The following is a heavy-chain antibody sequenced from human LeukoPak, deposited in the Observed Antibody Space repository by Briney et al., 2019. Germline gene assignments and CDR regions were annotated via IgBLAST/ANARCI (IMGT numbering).Heavy chain of an antibody. D-gene: IGHD2-2*01. Sequence: GGSLRLSCAASGFTFSSYSMNWVRQAPGKGLEWVSSISSSSSYIYYADSVKGRFTISRDNAKNSLYLQMNSLRAEDTAVYYCARGRGGAVRAPDFDYWGQGTLVTVSS. CDR1: GFTFSSYS. CDR2: ISSSSSYI. CDR3: ARGRGGAVRAPDFDY. J-gene: IGHJ4*02. V-gene: IGHV3-21*01.